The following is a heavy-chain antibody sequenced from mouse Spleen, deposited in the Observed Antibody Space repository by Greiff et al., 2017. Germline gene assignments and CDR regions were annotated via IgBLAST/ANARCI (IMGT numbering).Heavy chain of an antibody. J-gene: IGHJ2*01. D-gene: IGHD2-3*01. CDR3: ARGYDGYYPYYFDY. Sequence: EVQGVESGGGLVKPGGSLKLSCAASGFTFSDYYMYWVRQTPEKRLEWVATISDGGSYTYYPDSVKGRFTISRDNAKNNLYLQMSSLKSEDTAMYYCARGYDGYYPYYFDYWGQGTTLTVSS. CDR2: ISDGGSYT. CDR1: GFTFSDYY. V-gene: IGHV5-4*02.